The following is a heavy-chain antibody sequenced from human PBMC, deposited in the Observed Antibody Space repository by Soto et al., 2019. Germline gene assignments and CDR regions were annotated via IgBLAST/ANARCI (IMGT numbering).Heavy chain of an antibody. D-gene: IGHD3-22*01. Sequence: QVQLVESGGGVVQPGRSLRLSCAASGFTFSSYAMHWVRQAPGKGLEWVAVISYDGSNKYYADSVKGRFTISRDNSKNTLYLQMNSLRAEDTAVYYCARDAFGGYYYDSSGYSPFDYWGQGTLVTVSS. CDR1: GFTFSSYA. CDR3: ARDAFGGYYYDSSGYSPFDY. V-gene: IGHV3-30-3*01. J-gene: IGHJ4*02. CDR2: ISYDGSNK.